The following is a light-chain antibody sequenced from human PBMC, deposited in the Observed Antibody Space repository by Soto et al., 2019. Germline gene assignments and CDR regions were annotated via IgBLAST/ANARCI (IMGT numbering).Light chain of an antibody. CDR3: QQYDTYYS. CDR1: QSISEW. Sequence: DIQMTQSPSTLSAYVGDRVTITCRASQSISEWLAWYQQKPGKPPNILIYAASTLASGVPSRFSGSGSGTEFTLTIGSLQPEDLATYYCQQYDTYYSFGQGTKVDIK. CDR2: AAS. J-gene: IGKJ2*03. V-gene: IGKV1-5*03.